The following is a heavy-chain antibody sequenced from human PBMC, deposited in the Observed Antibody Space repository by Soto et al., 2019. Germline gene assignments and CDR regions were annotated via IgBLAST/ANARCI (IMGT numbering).Heavy chain of an antibody. V-gene: IGHV3-23*01. Sequence: EVQLLESGGGLIQPGGSLRLSCAASIFTIDSYAMSWVRQAPGKGLEWVSSISGSGSSTYYADSVKGRVTNSKDNSRNRLSLQMNSLRAGETAVYYCAISTRWGYYGRDVWGQGTTVTVSS. CDR2: ISGSGSST. J-gene: IGHJ6*02. CDR3: AISTRWGYYGRDV. D-gene: IGHD2-2*01. CDR1: IFTIDSYA.